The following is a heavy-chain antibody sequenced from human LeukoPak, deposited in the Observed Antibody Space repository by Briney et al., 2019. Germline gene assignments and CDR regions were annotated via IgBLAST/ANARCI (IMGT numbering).Heavy chain of an antibody. V-gene: IGHV1-2*02. D-gene: IGHD6-19*01. Sequence: ASVKVSCKASGYTFTGYYMHWVRQAPGQGLEWMGWINPNSGGTNYAQKLQGRVTMTTDTSTSTAYMELRSLRSDDTAVYYCARDCPYSSGWYEGMHNWFDPWGQGTLVTVSS. CDR2: INPNSGGT. J-gene: IGHJ5*02. CDR1: GYTFTGYY. CDR3: ARDCPYSSGWYEGMHNWFDP.